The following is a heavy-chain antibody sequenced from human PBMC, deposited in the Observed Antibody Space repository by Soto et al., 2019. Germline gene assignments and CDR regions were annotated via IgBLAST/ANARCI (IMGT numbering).Heavy chain of an antibody. V-gene: IGHV3-23*01. CDR2: ISGSGGST. CDR3: AKDPDGSGSWGASLFDY. Sequence: EVQLLESGGGLVQPGGSLRLSCAASGFTFSSYAMSWVRQAPGKGLEWVSAISGSGGSTYYADSVKGRFTISRDNSKNTLYLQMNSLRAEDTAVYYCAKDPDGSGSWGASLFDYWGQGTLVTVSS. D-gene: IGHD3-10*01. J-gene: IGHJ4*02. CDR1: GFTFSSYA.